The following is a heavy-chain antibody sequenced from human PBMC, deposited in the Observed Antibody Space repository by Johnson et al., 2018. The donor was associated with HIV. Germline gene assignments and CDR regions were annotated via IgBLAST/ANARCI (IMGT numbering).Heavy chain of an antibody. J-gene: IGHJ3*02. Sequence: QMQLVESGGGVVQPGRSLRLSCAASGFTLSNYGIHWVRQAPGQGLEWVALISYDGSNTYYADSVKGRFTISRDNSKNTLYLQMNSLRAEDTAVYYCARGLTGEQVDIWGQGTMVTVSS. V-gene: IGHV3-30*03. CDR1: GFTLSNYG. CDR2: ISYDGSNT. CDR3: ARGLTGEQVDI. D-gene: IGHD3-16*01.